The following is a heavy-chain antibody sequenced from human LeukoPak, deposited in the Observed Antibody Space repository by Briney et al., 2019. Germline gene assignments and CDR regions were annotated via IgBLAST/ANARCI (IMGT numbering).Heavy chain of an antibody. CDR3: ASSDSSGYYVDY. Sequence: PSETLSLTCTVFGGSISTNYWSWIRQPPGKGLEWIGYIYYSGRTNYNPSLKSRVTISVGTSKNQFSLKVNSVTAADTAVYYCASSDSSGYYVDYWGQGTLVTVSS. CDR2: IYYSGRT. CDR1: GGSISTNY. V-gene: IGHV4-59*12. D-gene: IGHD3-22*01. J-gene: IGHJ4*02.